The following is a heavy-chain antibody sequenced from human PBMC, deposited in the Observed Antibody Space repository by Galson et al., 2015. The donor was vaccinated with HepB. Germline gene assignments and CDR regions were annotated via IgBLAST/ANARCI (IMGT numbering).Heavy chain of an antibody. J-gene: IGHJ4*02. CDR3: AKSPHNHDRNGYLTAIDY. CDR2: VSGSGSNT. D-gene: IGHD3-22*01. Sequence: SLRLSCAASGFTFPNHAMSWVRQGPGEGLEWVSAVSGSGSNTFYADSVKGRFTISRDNSRNTLYLQMNSLRAEDTAVYYCAKSPHNHDRNGYLTAIDYWGQGTLVAVSS. V-gene: IGHV3-23*01. CDR1: GFTFPNHA.